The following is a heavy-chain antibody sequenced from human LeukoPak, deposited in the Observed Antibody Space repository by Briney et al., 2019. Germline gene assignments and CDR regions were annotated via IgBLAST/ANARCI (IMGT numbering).Heavy chain of an antibody. CDR1: VGTFSSYA. J-gene: IGHJ4*02. CDR2: IFPIFGTA. CDR3: ARDGPMDYDILAGYYF. V-gene: IGHV1-69*13. D-gene: IGHD3-9*01. Sequence: GASVKVSCKASVGTFSSYAISWVRPAPGEGLGWMGGIFPIFGTANYAQKLQGRVTITADESTRTAYMELSSLRSEDKAVYYCARDGPMDYDILAGYYFWGQGTLVTVSS.